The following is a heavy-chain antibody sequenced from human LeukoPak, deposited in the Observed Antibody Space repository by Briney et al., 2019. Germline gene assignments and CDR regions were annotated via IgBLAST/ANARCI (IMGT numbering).Heavy chain of an antibody. J-gene: IGHJ4*02. Sequence: GGSLRLSCAASGFTFSSYAMSWVRQAPGQGLEWVSGISGSGGNTYYADSVKGRFTISRDNSKNTVYLQMNSLRAEDTAVYYCAKDHSSSWCDWGQGTLVTVSS. CDR2: ISGSGGNT. CDR1: GFTFSSYA. V-gene: IGHV3-23*01. D-gene: IGHD6-13*01. CDR3: AKDHSSSWCD.